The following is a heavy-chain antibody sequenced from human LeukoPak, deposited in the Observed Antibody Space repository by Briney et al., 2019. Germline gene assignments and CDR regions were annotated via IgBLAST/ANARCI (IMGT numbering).Heavy chain of an antibody. D-gene: IGHD6-19*01. CDR1: GGSISDNY. CDR3: ARRRFAVPGTVWFDP. Sequence: ASETLSLTCTVSGGSISDNYWSWIRQPPGKGLEWIGYIYSSGSTAYNPPLESRVTISIDTSRSQFSLQLTSVTAADMAVYYCARRRFAVPGTVWFDPWGQGIRVTVSS. J-gene: IGHJ5*02. CDR2: IYSSGST. V-gene: IGHV4-4*09.